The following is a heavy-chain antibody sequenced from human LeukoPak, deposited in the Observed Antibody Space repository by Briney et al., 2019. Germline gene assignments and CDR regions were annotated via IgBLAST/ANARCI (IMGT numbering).Heavy chain of an antibody. CDR2: INPSGGST. J-gene: IGHJ4*02. Sequence: GASVKVSCKASGYTFTSYCMHWVRQAPGQGLEWMGIINPSGGSTSYAQKFQGRVTMTRDTSTSTVYMELSSLRSEDTAVYYCARDQYYDYVWGSYAYWGQGTLVTVSS. CDR1: GYTFTSYC. CDR3: ARDQYYDYVWGSYAY. D-gene: IGHD3-16*01. V-gene: IGHV1-46*01.